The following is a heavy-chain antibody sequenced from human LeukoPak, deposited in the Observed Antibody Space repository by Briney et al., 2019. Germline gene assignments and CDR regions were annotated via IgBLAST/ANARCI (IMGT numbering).Heavy chain of an antibody. V-gene: IGHV3-66*02. CDR2: TYSGGST. J-gene: IGHJ4*02. D-gene: IGHD6-13*01. CDR1: GFTVSGNY. Sequence: GGSLRLSCAASGFTVSGNYMSWVRQAPGKGLEWVSITYSGGSTYYADSVKGRFTISRDNSKNTLYLQMNSLRAEDTAVYYCARARHSSSWYYFDYWGQGTLVTVSS. CDR3: ARARHSSSWYYFDY.